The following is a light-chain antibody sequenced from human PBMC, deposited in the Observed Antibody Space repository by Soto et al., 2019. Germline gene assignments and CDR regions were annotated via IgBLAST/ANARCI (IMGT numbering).Light chain of an antibody. CDR1: QSVSNH. J-gene: IGKJ5*01. Sequence: EIVLTQSPATLSLSPGETAILSCRASQSVSNHLAWYQHKHGQATMLLIYDAFNRATVIPARFSGSGSGTDFTLTISSLEPEDFALYYCQQRSNWRATFGQGTRLEI. V-gene: IGKV3-11*01. CDR3: QQRSNWRAT. CDR2: DAF.